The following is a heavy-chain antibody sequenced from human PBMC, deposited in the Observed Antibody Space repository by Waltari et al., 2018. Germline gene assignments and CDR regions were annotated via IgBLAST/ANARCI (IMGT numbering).Heavy chain of an antibody. Sequence: QVQLQESGPGLVKSSETLSLTCTVSGGSISNYYWSWIRQPPGKGLEWIGYIYYRGSTYYNPSLKSRVTMSLDTSKNQFSLKVNSVTAADTAVYYCARVKGGSWSDYSPYYYGMDVWGQGITVTASS. V-gene: IGHV4-59*01. J-gene: IGHJ6*02. D-gene: IGHD3-3*01. CDR1: GGSISNYY. CDR3: ARVKGGSWSDYSPYYYGMDV. CDR2: IYYRGST.